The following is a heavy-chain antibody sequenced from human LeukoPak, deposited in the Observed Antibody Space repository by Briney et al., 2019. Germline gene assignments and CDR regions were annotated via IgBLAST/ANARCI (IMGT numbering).Heavy chain of an antibody. J-gene: IGHJ4*02. CDR3: ARASYSSGWYGVDY. Sequence: PSQTLSLTCTVSGGSISSGDYYWSWIRQPPGKGLEWIGYIYYSGSTYYNPSLKSRVTISVDTSKNQFSLKLSSVTAADTAVYYRARASYSSGWYGVDYWGQGTLVTVSS. D-gene: IGHD6-19*01. CDR1: GGSISSGDYY. V-gene: IGHV4-30-4*08. CDR2: IYYSGST.